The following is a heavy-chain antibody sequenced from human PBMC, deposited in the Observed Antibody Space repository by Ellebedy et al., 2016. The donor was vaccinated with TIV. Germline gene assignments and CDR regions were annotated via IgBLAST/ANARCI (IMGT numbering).Heavy chain of an antibody. CDR3: AKVRVGVPAAIIDY. V-gene: IGHV3-23*01. CDR2: ISGSGGST. D-gene: IGHD2-2*02. J-gene: IGHJ4*02. Sequence: GGSLRLSXAASGFTFDDYAMSWVRQAPGKGLEWVSAISGSGGSTYYADSVKGRFTISRDNSKNTLYLQMNSLRAEDTAVYYCAKVRVGVPAAIIDYWGQGTLVTVSS. CDR1: GFTFDDYA.